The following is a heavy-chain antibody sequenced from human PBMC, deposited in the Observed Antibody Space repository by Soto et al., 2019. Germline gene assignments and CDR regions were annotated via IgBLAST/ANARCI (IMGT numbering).Heavy chain of an antibody. J-gene: IGHJ6*03. Sequence: PGAALKISCRGFGYSFTIYLIGWVRQMPGKGLEWMGIIYPGDYDTRYSPSFQGQVTISADKSISTAYLQWSSLKASDTAMYYCARTASGFDHDYYYYYMDVWGKGTTVTVSS. CDR3: ARTASGFDHDYYYYYMDV. D-gene: IGHD5-12*01. CDR2: IYPGDYDT. CDR1: GYSFTIYL. V-gene: IGHV5-51*01.